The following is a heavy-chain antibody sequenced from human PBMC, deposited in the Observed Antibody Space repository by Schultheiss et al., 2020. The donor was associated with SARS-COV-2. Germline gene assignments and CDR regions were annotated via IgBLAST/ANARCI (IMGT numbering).Heavy chain of an antibody. CDR2: IYSGGST. Sequence: GGSLRLSCAASGFTFSDYYMSWVRQAPGKGLEWVSVIYSGGSTYYADSVKGRFTISRDNSKNTLYLQMNSLRSEDTAVYYCARAPYQWPYGMDVWGQGTTVTVSS. D-gene: IGHD6-19*01. J-gene: IGHJ6*02. CDR3: ARAPYQWPYGMDV. V-gene: IGHV3-53*05. CDR1: GFTFSDYY.